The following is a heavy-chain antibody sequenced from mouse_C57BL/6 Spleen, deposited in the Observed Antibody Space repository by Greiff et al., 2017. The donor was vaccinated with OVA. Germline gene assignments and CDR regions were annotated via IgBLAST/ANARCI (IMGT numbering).Heavy chain of an antibody. J-gene: IGHJ4*01. V-gene: IGHV1-69*01. Sequence: QVQLQQPGAELVMPGASVKLSCKASGYTFTSYWMHWVKQRPGQGLEWIGELDPSDSYTNYNQKFKGKSTLTVDKSSSTAYMQLSSLTSEDSAVYYCARKRSFYYAMDYWGQGTSVTVSS. CDR3: ARKRSFYYAMDY. CDR1: GYTFTSYW. D-gene: IGHD1-1*01. CDR2: LDPSDSYT.